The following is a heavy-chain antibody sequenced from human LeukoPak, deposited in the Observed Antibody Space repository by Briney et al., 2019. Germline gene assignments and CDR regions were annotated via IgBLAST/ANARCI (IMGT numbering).Heavy chain of an antibody. J-gene: IGHJ3*02. CDR2: VTGSGGRT. CDR3: ATEGSITSGRAFGI. CDR1: GFTFSSYA. Sequence: PGGSLRLSCAASGFTFSSYAMNWVRQAPGKGPECVAAVTGSGGRTFHADSGKGRFTISRDNSKDTLYLQMNSLRAEDTAVYYCATEGSITSGRAFGIWGQGTMVTVSS. D-gene: IGHD1-20*01. V-gene: IGHV3-23*01.